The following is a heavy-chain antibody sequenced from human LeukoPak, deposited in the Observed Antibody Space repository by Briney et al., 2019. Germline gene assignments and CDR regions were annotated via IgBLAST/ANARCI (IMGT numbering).Heavy chain of an antibody. CDR1: GFTFSGYA. J-gene: IGHJ3*02. V-gene: IGHV3-23*01. CDR2: ISGSGGTT. CDR3: AKGSYEQWLARDAFDI. D-gene: IGHD6-19*01. Sequence: QAGGSLRLSCAASGFTFSGYAMSWVRQAPGKGLEWVSAISGSGGTTYYADSVKGRFTISRVNSKNTLYLQMNSLRAEDTAVYYCAKGSYEQWLARDAFDIWGQGTMVTVSS.